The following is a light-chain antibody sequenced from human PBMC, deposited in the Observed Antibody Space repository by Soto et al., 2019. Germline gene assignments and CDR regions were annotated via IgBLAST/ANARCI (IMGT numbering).Light chain of an antibody. J-gene: IGLJ2*01. CDR3: ISYAGSNKPA. Sequence: QSALTQPPSASGSPGQSVAISCSGTSSDVGGYNYVSWYQQHPGKAPKLMIYDVNKRPSGVPDRFSGSKSGNTASLIVSGLQAEDEADYYCISYAGSNKPAFGGGTKLTVL. CDR2: DVN. V-gene: IGLV2-8*01. CDR1: SSDVGGYNY.